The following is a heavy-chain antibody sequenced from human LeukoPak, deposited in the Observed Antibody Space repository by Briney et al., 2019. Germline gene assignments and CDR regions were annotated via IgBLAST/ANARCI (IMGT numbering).Heavy chain of an antibody. D-gene: IGHD3-22*01. J-gene: IGHJ4*02. CDR1: GFTFSSYS. Sequence: PGGSLRLSCAASGFTFSSYSMNWVRQAPGKGLEWVSSISSSSSYIYYADSVKGRSTISRDNAKNSLYLQMNSLRAEDTAVYYCARTPFPMSHSSGYVDYWGQGTLVTVSS. CDR2: ISSSSSYI. CDR3: ARTPFPMSHSSGYVDY. V-gene: IGHV3-21*01.